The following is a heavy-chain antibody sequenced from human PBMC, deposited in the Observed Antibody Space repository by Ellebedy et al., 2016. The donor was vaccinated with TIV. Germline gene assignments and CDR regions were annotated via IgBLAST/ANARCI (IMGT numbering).Heavy chain of an antibody. Sequence: GESLKISCAASGFTFSSYGMHWVRQAPGKGLEWVAVISYDGSNKYYADSVKGRFTISRDNSKNTLYLQMNSLRAEDTAVYYCAKVGSVVVPAAYNWFDPWGQGTLVTVSS. CDR2: ISYDGSNK. D-gene: IGHD2-2*01. CDR1: GFTFSSYG. V-gene: IGHV3-30*18. CDR3: AKVGSVVVPAAYNWFDP. J-gene: IGHJ5*02.